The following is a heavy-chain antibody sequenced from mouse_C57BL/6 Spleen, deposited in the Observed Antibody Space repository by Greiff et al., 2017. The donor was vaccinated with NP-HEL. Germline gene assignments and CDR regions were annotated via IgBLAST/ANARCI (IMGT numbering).Heavy chain of an antibody. CDR1: GFTFSSYA. J-gene: IGHJ4*01. CDR3: AREDGYYSMDY. CDR2: ISDGGSYT. Sequence: EVMLVESGGGLVKPGGSLKLSCAASGFTFSSYAMSWVRQTPEKRLEWVATISDGGSYTYYPDNVKGRFTISRDNAKNNLYLQMSHLKSEDTAMYYCAREDGYYSMDYWGQGTSVTVSS. D-gene: IGHD2-3*01. V-gene: IGHV5-4*01.